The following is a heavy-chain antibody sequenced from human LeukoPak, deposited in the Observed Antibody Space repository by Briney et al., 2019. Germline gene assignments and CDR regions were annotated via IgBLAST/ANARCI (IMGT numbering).Heavy chain of an antibody. D-gene: IGHD3-22*01. V-gene: IGHV4-59*12. J-gene: IGHJ3*02. CDR3: ARGDSSGPHAFDI. CDR1: GGSISSYY. CDR2: IYYSGST. Sequence: SETLSLTCTVSGGSISSYYWSWIRQPPGKGLEWIGYIYYSGSTNYNPPLKSRVTISVDTSKNQFSLKLSSVTAADTAVYYCARGDSSGPHAFDIWGQGTMVTVSS.